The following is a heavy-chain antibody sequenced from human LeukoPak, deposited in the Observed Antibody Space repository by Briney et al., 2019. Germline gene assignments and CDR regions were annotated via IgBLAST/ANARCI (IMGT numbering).Heavy chain of an antibody. D-gene: IGHD2-21*01. CDR2: IKSDGSTT. CDR1: GFTFSSYW. CDR3: ARELPFDF. J-gene: IGHJ2*01. V-gene: IGHV3-74*01. Sequence: GGSLRLSCAASGFTFSSYWMHWVRQAPGKGLVWVSRIKSDGSTTNYADSVKGRFTISRDNAKNTLYLQMNSLRAEDTAVYYCARELPFDFWGRGTLVTVSS.